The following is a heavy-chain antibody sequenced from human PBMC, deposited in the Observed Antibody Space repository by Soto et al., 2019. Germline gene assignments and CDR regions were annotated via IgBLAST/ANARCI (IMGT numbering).Heavy chain of an antibody. D-gene: IGHD3-10*01. CDR2: MNPNSGNT. CDR3: AIGLIMVRGVSYYYYYYMDV. V-gene: IGHV1-8*01. J-gene: IGHJ6*03. CDR1: GYTFTSYD. Sequence: ASVKVSCKASGYTFTSYDINWVRQATGQGLERMGWMNPNSGNTGYAQKFQGRVTMTRNTSISTAYMELSSLRSEDTAVYYCAIGLIMVRGVSYYYYYYMDVWGKRTTVTVS.